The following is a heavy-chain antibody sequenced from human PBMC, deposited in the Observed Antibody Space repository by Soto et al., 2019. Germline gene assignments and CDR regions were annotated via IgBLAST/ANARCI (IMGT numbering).Heavy chain of an antibody. CDR3: ANRAVVVPADRWGVGYYYYCYMDV. CDR1: GCSISSSSYY. D-gene: IGHD2-2*01. J-gene: IGHJ6*03. V-gene: IGHV4-39*02. Sequence: QLQLQESGPGLVKPSETLSLTCTVSGCSISSSSYYWGWIRQPPGKGLEWIGSIYYSGSTYYNPSLEGRVTKTRDTSKNHFSLKRGAVTAADTAVYYCANRAVVVPADRWGVGYYYYCYMDVWGKGTTVTVSS. CDR2: IYYSGST.